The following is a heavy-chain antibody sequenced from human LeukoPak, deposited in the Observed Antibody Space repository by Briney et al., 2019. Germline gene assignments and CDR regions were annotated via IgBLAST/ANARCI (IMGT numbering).Heavy chain of an antibody. J-gene: IGHJ4*02. CDR1: GFTFSSYA. V-gene: IGHV3-23*01. D-gene: IGHD6-13*01. Sequence: GGCLRLSCAASGFTFSSYAMSWVRQAPGKGLEWVSAISGSGGSTYYADSVKGRFTISRDNSKNTLYLQMNSLRAEDTAVYYSAKRATSPGTGSPFDYWGQGTLVTVSS. CDR3: AKRATSPGTGSPFDY. CDR2: ISGSGGST.